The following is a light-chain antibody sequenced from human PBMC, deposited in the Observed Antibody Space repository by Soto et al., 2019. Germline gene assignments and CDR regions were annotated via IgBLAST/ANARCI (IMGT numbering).Light chain of an antibody. CDR1: QSVSSH. CDR3: QLYGNSAPLT. V-gene: IGKV3-20*01. CDR2: GAS. J-gene: IGKJ4*01. Sequence: EIALTQSPGTLSCSPGERATLSCRASQSVSSHLAWYQQRPGQAHRLLIYGASSKATGIPDRFSGSGSGTDLPLTIRSLELEDFALYYCQLYGNSAPLTLGGGTKVEIK.